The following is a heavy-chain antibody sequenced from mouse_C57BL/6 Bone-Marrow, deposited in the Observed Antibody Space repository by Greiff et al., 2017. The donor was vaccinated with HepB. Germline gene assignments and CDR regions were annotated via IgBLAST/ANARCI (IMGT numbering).Heavy chain of an antibody. Sequence: VQLQQSGAELVRPGTSVKMSCKASGYTFTNYWIGWAKQRPGHGLEWIGDIYPGGGYTNYNEKFKGKATLTADKSSSTAYMQFSSLPSEDSAIYYCARMLLLRYWYFDVWGTGPRSPSPQ. V-gene: IGHV1-63*01. CDR2: IYPGGGYT. CDR3: ARMLLLRYWYFDV. CDR1: GYTFTNYW. J-gene: IGHJ1*03. D-gene: IGHD1-1*01.